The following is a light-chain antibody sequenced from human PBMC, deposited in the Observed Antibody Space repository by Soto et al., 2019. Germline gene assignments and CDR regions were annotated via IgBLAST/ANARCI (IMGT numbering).Light chain of an antibody. Sequence: QSALAQPASVSGSRGQSTALSSTGTRSAVGRYNYVSWFQQHPGKVPKLIIYDVSNWPSGVSDRFSGSKSGNTASLTISGLHPEDEADYYCSSFTSSSTFVFGTGT. CDR1: RSAVGRYNY. CDR3: SSFTSSSTFV. J-gene: IGLJ1*01. V-gene: IGLV2-14*03. CDR2: DVS.